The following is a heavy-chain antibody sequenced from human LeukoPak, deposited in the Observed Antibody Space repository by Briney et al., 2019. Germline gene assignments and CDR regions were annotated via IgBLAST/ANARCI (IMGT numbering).Heavy chain of an antibody. D-gene: IGHD3-22*01. V-gene: IGHV4-39*01. Sequence: SETLSLTCTVSGGSISSSSYYWGWIRQPPRKGLEWIGSIYYSGSTYYNPSLKSRVTISVDTSKNQFSLKLSSVTAADTAVYYCARSRPYYYDSSGYFDYWGQGTLVTVSS. CDR3: ARSRPYYYDSSGYFDY. CDR2: IYYSGST. CDR1: GGSISSSSYY. J-gene: IGHJ4*02.